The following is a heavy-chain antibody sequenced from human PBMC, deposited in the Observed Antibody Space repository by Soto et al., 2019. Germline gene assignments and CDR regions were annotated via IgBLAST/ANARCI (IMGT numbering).Heavy chain of an antibody. CDR2: IYYSGST. V-gene: IGHV4-59*08. Sequence: SETLSLTCTVSGGSISSYYWSWIRQPPGKGLEWIGYIYYSGSTNYNPSLKSRVTISVDTSKNQFSLKLSSVTAADTAVYYCARRGIVVVPAAETASDYYYYMDVWGKGTTVTVSS. D-gene: IGHD2-2*01. CDR3: ARRGIVVVPAAETASDYYYYMDV. J-gene: IGHJ6*03. CDR1: GGSISSYY.